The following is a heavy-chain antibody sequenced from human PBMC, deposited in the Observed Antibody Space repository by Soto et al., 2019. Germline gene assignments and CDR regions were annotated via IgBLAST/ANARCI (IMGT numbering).Heavy chain of an antibody. CDR1: GCTFSDYE. CDR2: ISSTSTI. D-gene: IGHD1-1*01. Sequence: VGSLRLSCASSGCTFSDYELNCVRHAPGKGLEWVAYISSTSTIYYTDSVKGRFTVSRDNAQDSLYLQMDSLRVEDTAVYYCVRRPKITNWHHPFDYWGQRTVVTVSS. J-gene: IGHJ4*02. V-gene: IGHV3-48*03. CDR3: VRRPKITNWHHPFDY.